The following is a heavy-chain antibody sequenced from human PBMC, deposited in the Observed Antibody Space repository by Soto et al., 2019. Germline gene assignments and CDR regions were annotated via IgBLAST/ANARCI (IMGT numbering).Heavy chain of an antibody. V-gene: IGHV1-46*01. CDR2: INPRDGGT. J-gene: IGHJ4*02. CDR3: ARVVYQSLDY. Sequence: QVQLAQSGAEVKRPGASVKVSCKASGYTLTNYHMHWVRQAPGQGLEWMGIINPRDGGTLYAQNLQDRLTMTRDTSTSTVYMELSSLRSEDTGVYYCARVVYQSLDYWGQGTPVTVSS. CDR1: GYTLTNYH.